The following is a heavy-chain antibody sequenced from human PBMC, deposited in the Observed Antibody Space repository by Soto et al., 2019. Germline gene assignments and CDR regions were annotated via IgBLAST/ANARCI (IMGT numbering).Heavy chain of an antibody. J-gene: IGHJ6*04. V-gene: IGHV3-33*01. CDR1: GFTFSSYG. CDR3: ARDWRCISTSCYNGDYYYNYVMDV. D-gene: IGHD2-2*02. CDR2: IWYDGSNK. Sequence: PGGSLRLSCAASGFTFSSYGMHWVRQAPGKGLEWVAVIWYDGSNKYYADSVKGRFTISRDNSKNTLYLQMNSLRAEDTAVYYCARDWRCISTSCYNGDYYYNYVMDVWGKGTTDTVSS.